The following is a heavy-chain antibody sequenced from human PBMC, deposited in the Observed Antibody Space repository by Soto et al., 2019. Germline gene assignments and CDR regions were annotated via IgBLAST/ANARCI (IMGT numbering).Heavy chain of an antibody. CDR2: IYNRGST. J-gene: IGHJ5*02. Sequence: SETLSLTCTVSGGSISSSSYYWGWIRQPPGKGLEWIGSIYNRGSTYHNPSLKSRVTISVDTSKSLFSLRLSSVTAADTAVYYCARGRTPMTGSFSPRGRNWFDPPGQGTLV. D-gene: IGHD3-22*01. CDR1: GGSISSSSYY. CDR3: ARGRTPMTGSFSPRGRNWFDP. V-gene: IGHV4-39*01.